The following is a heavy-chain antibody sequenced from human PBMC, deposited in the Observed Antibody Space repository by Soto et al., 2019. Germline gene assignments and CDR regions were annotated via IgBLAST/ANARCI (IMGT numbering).Heavy chain of an antibody. CDR3: ARVPITGDWGYYYAMDV. CDR2: ISPYNGHT. J-gene: IGHJ6*02. CDR1: GYTFTSYG. D-gene: IGHD7-27*01. V-gene: IGHV1-18*04. Sequence: XSVKVTCKASGYTFTSYGIIWVRQAPGQGLEWMGWISPYNGHTKYAQKLQGRVTLTTDTSTNTTYMELRSLRSNDTAVYFCARVPITGDWGYYYAMDVWGQGTTVTVSS.